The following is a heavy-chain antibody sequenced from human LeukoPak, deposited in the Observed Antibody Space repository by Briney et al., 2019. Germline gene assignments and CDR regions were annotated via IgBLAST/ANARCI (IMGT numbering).Heavy chain of an antibody. CDR3: ATVEYNWNLRADYYYYYYMNV. CDR2: IIPIFGTA. Sequence: SVKVSCKASGGTFSSYAISWVRQTPGQGLEWMGGIIPIFGTANYAQKFQGRVTITTDESTSTAYMELSSLRSEDTAVYYCATVEYNWNLRADYYYYYYMNVWGKGTTVTVSS. J-gene: IGHJ6*03. CDR1: GGTFSSYA. V-gene: IGHV1-69*05. D-gene: IGHD1-20*01.